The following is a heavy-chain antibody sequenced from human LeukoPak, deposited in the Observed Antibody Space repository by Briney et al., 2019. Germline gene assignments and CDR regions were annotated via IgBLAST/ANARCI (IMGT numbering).Heavy chain of an antibody. CDR3: ARGGLAEGYYYDSSGYFRG. CDR2: INPNSGGT. CDR1: GYTFTGYY. V-gene: IGHV1-2*02. D-gene: IGHD3-22*01. J-gene: IGHJ4*02. Sequence: EASVKVSCKASGYTFTGYYMHWVRQAPGQGLEWMGWINPNSGGTNYAQKFQGRVTMTRDTSISTAYMELSRLRSDDTAVYYCARGGLAEGYYYDSSGYFRGWGQGTLVTVSS.